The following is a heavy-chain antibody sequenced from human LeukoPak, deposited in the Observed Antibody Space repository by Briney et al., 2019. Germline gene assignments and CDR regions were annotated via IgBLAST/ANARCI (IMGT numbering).Heavy chain of an antibody. CDR3: ARLFGYSYGYGYYYMDV. CDR1: GYTFTSYD. CDR2: MNPNSGNT. Sequence: GASVKVSCKASGYTFTSYDINWVRQATGQGLEWMGWMNPNSGNTGYAQKFQGRVTITRNTSISTAYMELSSLRSEDTAVYYCARLFGYSYGYGYYYMDVWGKGTTVTVSS. D-gene: IGHD5-18*01. V-gene: IGHV1-8*03. J-gene: IGHJ6*03.